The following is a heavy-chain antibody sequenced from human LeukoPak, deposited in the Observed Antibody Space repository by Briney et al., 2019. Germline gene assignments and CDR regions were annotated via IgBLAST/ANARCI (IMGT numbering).Heavy chain of an antibody. J-gene: IGHJ4*02. Sequence: SETLSLTCSVSGGSINSDYWNWIRQPPGKGLEWIGYIYHSGSTNYNPSLKSRVTMSVDTSKNQFSLKLSSVTAADTAVYYCARGRAWELPVGYYFDYWGQGTLVTVSS. V-gene: IGHV4-59*12. D-gene: IGHD1-26*01. CDR1: GGSINSDY. CDR2: IYHSGST. CDR3: ARGRAWELPVGYYFDY.